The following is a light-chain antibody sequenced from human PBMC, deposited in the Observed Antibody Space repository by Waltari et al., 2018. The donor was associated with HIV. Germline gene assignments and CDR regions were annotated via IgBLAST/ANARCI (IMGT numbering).Light chain of an antibody. CDR2: EVS. CDR3: SSYGGSANLL. Sequence: QSALTQPPSASGSPGQSVTISCTGTSSDIGGYTYVSWYQQYPGKAPKLMIYEVSKRPSGVPDRFSGSKSANTASLTVSGLQVEDEADYYCSSYGGSANLLFGGGTKLTVL. J-gene: IGLJ2*01. V-gene: IGLV2-8*01. CDR1: SSDIGGYTY.